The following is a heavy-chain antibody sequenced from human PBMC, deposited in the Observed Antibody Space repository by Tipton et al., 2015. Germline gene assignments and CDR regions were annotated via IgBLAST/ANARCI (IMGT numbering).Heavy chain of an antibody. CDR2: ISHSGST. CDR1: GFTFNNYA. CDR3: ARAPVVAATPEYPYYYYGMDV. Sequence: LRLSCVASGFTFNNYAMSWVRQAPGKGLEWIGYISHSGSTHYNPSVKSRVTISLDTSKNQFSLKLSSVTAADTAVYYCARAPVVAATPEYPYYYYGMDVWGQGTTVTVS. J-gene: IGHJ6*02. D-gene: IGHD2-15*01. V-gene: IGHV4-59*12.